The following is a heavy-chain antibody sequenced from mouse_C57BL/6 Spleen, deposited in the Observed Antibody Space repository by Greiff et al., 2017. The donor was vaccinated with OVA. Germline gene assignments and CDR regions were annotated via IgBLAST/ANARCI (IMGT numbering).Heavy chain of an antibody. V-gene: IGHV1-61*01. CDR3: ARGYYGSSWNYFDY. CDR2: IYPSDSET. D-gene: IGHD1-1*01. Sequence: QVQLQQPGAELVRPGSSVKLSCKASGYTFTSYWMDWVKQRPGQGLEWIGNIYPSDSETHYNQKFKDKATLTVDKSSSTAYMQLSSLTSEDSAVYYCARGYYGSSWNYFDYWGQGTTLTVSS. J-gene: IGHJ2*01. CDR1: GYTFTSYW.